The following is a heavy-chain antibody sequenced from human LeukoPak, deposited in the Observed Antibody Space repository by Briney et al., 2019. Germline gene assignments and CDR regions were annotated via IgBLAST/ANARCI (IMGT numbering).Heavy chain of an antibody. D-gene: IGHD6-13*01. CDR2: IYHSGST. Sequence: SETMSLTCTVSGGSISSYYWSWIRQPPGKGLEWIGYIYHSGSTNYNPSLKSRVTISVDTSKNQFSLKLSSVTAADTAVYYCARVEVAAAGVYYYYYMDVWGKGTTVTVSS. CDR3: ARVEVAAAGVYYYYYMDV. J-gene: IGHJ6*03. V-gene: IGHV4-59*01. CDR1: GGSISSYY.